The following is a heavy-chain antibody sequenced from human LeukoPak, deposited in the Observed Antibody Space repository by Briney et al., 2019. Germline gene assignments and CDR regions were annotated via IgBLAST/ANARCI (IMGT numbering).Heavy chain of an antibody. CDR2: ISSSSSYI. CDR3: ARVRYYDYVWGSYRLPDDAFDT. J-gene: IGHJ3*02. Sequence: PGGSLRLSCAASGFTFSSYSMNWVRQAPGKGLEWVSSISSSSSYIYYADSVKGRFTISRDNAKNSLYLQMNSLIAEDTAVYYCARVRYYDYVWGSYRLPDDAFDTWGQGTMVTVSS. D-gene: IGHD3-16*02. CDR1: GFTFSSYS. V-gene: IGHV3-21*01.